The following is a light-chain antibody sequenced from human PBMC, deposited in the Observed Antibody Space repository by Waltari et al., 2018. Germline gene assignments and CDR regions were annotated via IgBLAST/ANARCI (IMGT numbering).Light chain of an antibody. CDR2: WAS. V-gene: IGKV4-1*01. Sequence: LYNSYDTNCLAWYQQNPGQPPKRLIDWASTRQSGVPGRFSGSGSATDVTLTISSLQAEDVAVYYGQQYYSRRTFGQGTNVEIK. CDR1: LYNSYDTNC. CDR3: QQYYSRRT. J-gene: IGKJ1*01.